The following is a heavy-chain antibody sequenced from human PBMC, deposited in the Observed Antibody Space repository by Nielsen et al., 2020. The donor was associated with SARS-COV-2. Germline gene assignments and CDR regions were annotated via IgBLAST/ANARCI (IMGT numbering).Heavy chain of an antibody. V-gene: IGHV4-30-4*01. CDR2: IYYSGST. J-gene: IGHJ6*02. CDR1: GGSISSGDYY. CDR3: ARSGGNYFPYYYYGMNV. D-gene: IGHD1-26*01. Sequence: SETLSLTCTVSGGSISSGDYYWSWIRQPPGKGLVWLGYIYYSGSTYYNPSLKSRVSISVDQSKNQFSLNLSSVTAADTAVYYCARSGGNYFPYYYYGMNVWGPGTTVTVSS.